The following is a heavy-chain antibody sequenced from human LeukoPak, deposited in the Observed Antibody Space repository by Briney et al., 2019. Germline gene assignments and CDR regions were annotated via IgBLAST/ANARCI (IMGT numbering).Heavy chain of an antibody. Sequence: SGGSLRLSCAASGFTFNTYVMSWVRQAPGKGLEWVSAISGSGGGTYYVDSVKGRFTISRDNSKNTLYLQMNSLRAEDTAVYYCATVYSSSPLRPMGVWGQGTTVTVSS. CDR1: GFTFNTYV. J-gene: IGHJ6*02. CDR3: ATVYSSSPLRPMGV. CDR2: ISGSGGGT. D-gene: IGHD2-2*01. V-gene: IGHV3-23*01.